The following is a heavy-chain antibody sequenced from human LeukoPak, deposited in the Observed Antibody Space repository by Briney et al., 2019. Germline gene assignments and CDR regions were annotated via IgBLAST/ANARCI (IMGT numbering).Heavy chain of an antibody. J-gene: IGHJ3*02. Sequence: GGSLRLSCAASGFTFSSYSMNWVRQAPGKGLEWVSYISSSSSTIYHADSVKGRFTISRDNAKNSLYLQMNSLRAEDTAVYYCAREGSVVPAAIKAFDIWGQGTMVTVSS. D-gene: IGHD2-2*02. V-gene: IGHV3-48*01. CDR2: ISSSSSTI. CDR3: AREGSVVPAAIKAFDI. CDR1: GFTFSSYS.